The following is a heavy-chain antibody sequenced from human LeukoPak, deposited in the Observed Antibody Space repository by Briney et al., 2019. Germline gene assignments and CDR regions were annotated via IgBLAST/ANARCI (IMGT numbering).Heavy chain of an antibody. CDR2: ISSGNSYI. D-gene: IGHD3-16*01. Sequence: PGGSLRLSCAASGFTLSSYSMNWVRQAPGKGLEWVSSISSGNSYIYYADSVKGRFTISRDNAKNSVYLQMNSLRAEDTAVYYCARDVWGLGQQWGQGTRVTVSS. CDR1: GFTLSSYS. V-gene: IGHV3-21*01. CDR3: ARDVWGLGQQ. J-gene: IGHJ1*01.